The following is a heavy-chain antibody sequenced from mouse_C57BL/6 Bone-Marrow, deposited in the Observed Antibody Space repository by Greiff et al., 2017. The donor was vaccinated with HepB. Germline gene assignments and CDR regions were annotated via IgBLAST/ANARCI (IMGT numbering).Heavy chain of an antibody. CDR3: ATYGNYEGDY. J-gene: IGHJ4*01. V-gene: IGHV1-69*01. Sequence: VQLQHPGAELVMPGASVKLSCKASGYTFTSYWMHWVKQRPGQGLEWIGEIDPSDSYTNYNQKFKGKSTLTVDKSSSTAYMQLSSLTSEDSAVYYCATYGNYEGDYWGQGTSVTVSS. D-gene: IGHD2-1*01. CDR2: IDPSDSYT. CDR1: GYTFTSYW.